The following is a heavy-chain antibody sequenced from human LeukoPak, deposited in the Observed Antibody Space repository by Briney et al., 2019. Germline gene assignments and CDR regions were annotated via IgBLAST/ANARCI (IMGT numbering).Heavy chain of an antibody. D-gene: IGHD2-15*01. V-gene: IGHV1-8*01. CDR2: MNPNSGNT. CDR3: ARGRGGTFKYYFDY. CDR1: GYTFTSYD. J-gene: IGHJ4*02. Sequence: GASVKVSCKASGYTFTSYDINWVRQATGLGLEWMGWMNPNSGNTGYAQKFQGRGTMTRNTSISTAYMELSSLRSEDTAVYYCARGRGGTFKYYFDYWGQGTLVTVSS.